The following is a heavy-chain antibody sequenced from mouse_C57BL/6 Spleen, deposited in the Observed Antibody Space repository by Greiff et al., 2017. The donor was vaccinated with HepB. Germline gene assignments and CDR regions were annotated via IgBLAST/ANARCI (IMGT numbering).Heavy chain of an antibody. CDR2: IDPSDSYT. CDR1: GYTFTSYW. V-gene: IGHV1-69*01. D-gene: IGHD2-5*01. J-gene: IGHJ2*01. Sequence: VQLQQSGAELVIPGASVKLSCKASGYTFTSYWMHWVKQRPGQGLEWIGEIDPSDSYTNYNQKFKGKSTLTVDKSSSTAYMQLSSLTSEDSAVYYCARVDSNYHFDYWGQGTTLTVSS. CDR3: ARVDSNYHFDY.